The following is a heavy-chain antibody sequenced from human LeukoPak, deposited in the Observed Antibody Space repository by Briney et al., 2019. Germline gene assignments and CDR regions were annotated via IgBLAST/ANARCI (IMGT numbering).Heavy chain of an antibody. CDR1: GFSVSASY. V-gene: IGHV3-53*01. J-gene: IGHJ3*02. CDR2: ISNEGAT. Sequence: PGGSLRLSCAASGFSVSASYMSWVRQAPGKGLESVSVISNEGATYYADSVKGRFTISRDNAKNSLYLQMNSLRAEDTAVYYCARRAYYYDSSGYYAFDIWGQGTMVTVSS. D-gene: IGHD3-22*01. CDR3: ARRAYYYDSSGYYAFDI.